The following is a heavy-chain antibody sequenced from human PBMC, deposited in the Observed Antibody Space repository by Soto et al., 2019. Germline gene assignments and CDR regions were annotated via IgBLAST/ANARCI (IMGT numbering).Heavy chain of an antibody. V-gene: IGHV5-10-1*01. D-gene: IGHD3-10*01. Sequence: LGESLKISCKGSGYSFTRYWISWVRQMPGKGLEWMGRIDPSDSYTNYGPSFQGHVTMSVDKSTSTAYLQWSSLKASDTAMYYCARMDGLVRGITKNWFDTWGQGTLVTVSS. J-gene: IGHJ5*01. CDR3: ARMDGLVRGITKNWFDT. CDR1: GYSFTRYW. CDR2: IDPSDSYT.